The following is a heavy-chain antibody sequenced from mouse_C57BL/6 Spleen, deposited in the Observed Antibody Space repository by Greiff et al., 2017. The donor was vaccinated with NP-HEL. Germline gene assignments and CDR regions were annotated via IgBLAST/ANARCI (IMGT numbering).Heavy chain of an antibody. D-gene: IGHD2-4*01. CDR1: GYTFTSYW. CDR3: ARRRDYDGGAWFAY. J-gene: IGHJ3*01. V-gene: IGHV1-69*01. CDR2: IDPSDSYT. Sequence: QVQLQQPGAELVMPGASVKLSCKASGYTFTSYWMHWVKQRPGQGLEWIGEIDPSDSYTNYNQKFKGKSTLTVDKSSSTAYMQLSSLTSEDSAVYYCARRRDYDGGAWFAYWGQGTLVTVSA.